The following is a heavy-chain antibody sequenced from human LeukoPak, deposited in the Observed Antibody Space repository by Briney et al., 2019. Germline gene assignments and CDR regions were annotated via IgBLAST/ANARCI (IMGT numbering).Heavy chain of an antibody. CDR3: AKAGSRLFGVLIPLSF. J-gene: IGHJ4*02. Sequence: GASVKVSCKASGYTFSTYYVHWVRQAPGQGLEWMGMIIPSDGFTSYAQKFQGRVTMTRDMSTSTVYMELSSLRSDDTAVYYCAKAGSRLFGVLIPLSFWGQGTLITVSS. CDR1: GYTFSTYY. CDR2: IIPSDGFT. D-gene: IGHD3-3*01. V-gene: IGHV1-46*01.